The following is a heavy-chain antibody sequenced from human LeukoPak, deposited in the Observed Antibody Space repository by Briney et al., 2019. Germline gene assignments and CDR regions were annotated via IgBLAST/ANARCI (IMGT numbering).Heavy chain of an antibody. V-gene: IGHV3-33*01. CDR2: IWYDGSNK. Sequence: GRSLRLSCAASGFTFSSYGMHWVRQAPGKGLEWVAVIWYDGSNKYYADSEKGRFTISRDNSKNTLYLQMNSLRAEDTAVYYCARDLTGATVTTYFDYWGQGTLVTVSS. CDR1: GFTFSSYG. J-gene: IGHJ4*02. D-gene: IGHD4-17*01. CDR3: ARDLTGATVTTYFDY.